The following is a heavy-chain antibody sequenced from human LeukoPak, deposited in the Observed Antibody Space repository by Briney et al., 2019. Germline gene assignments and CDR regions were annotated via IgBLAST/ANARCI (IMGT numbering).Heavy chain of an antibody. CDR3: ARSPQYFDRLLTGDSRYYFDS. D-gene: IGHD3-9*01. CDR2: IYYNERT. CDR1: GDSISTYY. J-gene: IGHJ4*02. V-gene: IGHV4-59*01. Sequence: NASETLSLTCNVSGDSISTYYWSWIRQPPGKGLEWIGYIYYNERTNYNPSLKSRVTIDTSKNHFSLKMNSVTAADTAVYYCARSPQYFDRLLTGDSRYYFDSWGQGTLVTVSS.